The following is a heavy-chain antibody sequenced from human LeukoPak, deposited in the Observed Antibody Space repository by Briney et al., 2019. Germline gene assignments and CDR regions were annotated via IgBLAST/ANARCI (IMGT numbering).Heavy chain of an antibody. D-gene: IGHD5-18*01. CDR2: ISYDASDK. J-gene: IGHJ4*02. V-gene: IGHV3-30*18. CDR1: GFTSSSYG. Sequence: PAGSLRLSCAASGFTSSSYGMHWVRQAPGKGLEWVAVISYDASDKYYVDSVKGRFTISRDNSKNTLYLQMNSLRAEDTAVYYCANGYSYVVDYWGQGTLVTVSS. CDR3: ANGYSYVVDY.